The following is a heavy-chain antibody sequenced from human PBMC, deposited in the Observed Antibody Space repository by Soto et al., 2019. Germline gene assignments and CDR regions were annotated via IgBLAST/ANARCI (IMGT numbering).Heavy chain of an antibody. V-gene: IGHV1-69*13. Sequence: SVKVSCKASGGTFSTYSISWVRQAPGQGLEWMGGIIPIFGTENYAQKFQGRVTITADESTSTAYMELSSLRSEDTAVYYCARAIHYDFRYYGLDVWGQGTTVTVSS. CDR3: ARAIHYDFRYYGLDV. J-gene: IGHJ6*02. CDR2: IIPIFGTE. D-gene: IGHD3-3*01. CDR1: GGTFSTYS.